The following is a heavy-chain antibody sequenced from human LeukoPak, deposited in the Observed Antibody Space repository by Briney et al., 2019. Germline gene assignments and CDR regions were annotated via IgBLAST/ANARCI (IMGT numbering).Heavy chain of an antibody. CDR3: ARTNYLLRYFDY. V-gene: IGHV2-70*17. CDR1: GFSLSRSGMC. D-gene: IGHD3-9*01. Sequence: SGPTLVNPTQTLTLTCTFSGFSLSRSGMCVSWLRQPPGKALEWLARIDWGGDKFYSTALKSRLIISKDTSRNQVTLIMTNMDPVDTATYYCARTNYLLRYFDYWGQGALVTVSS. J-gene: IGHJ4*02. CDR2: IDWGGDK.